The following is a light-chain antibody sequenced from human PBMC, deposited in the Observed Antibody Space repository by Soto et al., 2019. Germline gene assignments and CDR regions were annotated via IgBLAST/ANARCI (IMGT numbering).Light chain of an antibody. CDR1: ESVSTK. J-gene: IGKJ4*01. CDR2: GAS. Sequence: EIVMTQSPGSLSVFPGETVTLSCRASESVSTKVACYQQRPGQAPRLLIYGASTRAAGVPARFSGSGSGTDFTLTISGLRSEDFADYYCQQYSSWPPLTFGGGTKVDIK. V-gene: IGKV3-15*01. CDR3: QQYSSWPPLT.